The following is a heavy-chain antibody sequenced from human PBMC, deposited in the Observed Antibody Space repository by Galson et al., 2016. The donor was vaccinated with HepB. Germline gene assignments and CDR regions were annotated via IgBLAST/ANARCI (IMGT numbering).Heavy chain of an antibody. D-gene: IGHD2-2*01. CDR3: ARAGVVMAPANKSGLDV. Sequence: QSGAEVKKPGTSVKVSCKASGYTFTRHYMHWVRQAPGQGLEWMGIINPSGGSTSYAQKFQGRVTMTRDTSTSTGYMELHSLTYEDTAVYYCARAGVVMAPANKSGLDVWGQGTTVTVSS. CDR2: INPSGGST. J-gene: IGHJ6*02. V-gene: IGHV1-46*01. CDR1: GYTFTRHY.